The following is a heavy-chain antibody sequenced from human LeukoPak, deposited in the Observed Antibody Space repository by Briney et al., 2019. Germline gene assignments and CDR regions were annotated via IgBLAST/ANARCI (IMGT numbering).Heavy chain of an antibody. Sequence: GGSLRLSCAASGFTFDDYAMHWVRQAPGKGLEWVAGISWNGGSKVYADSVKGRFTISRDNAKNSLYLQMDSLRAEDMALYYCAKESSSGYYFDYWGQGTLVTVSS. V-gene: IGHV3-9*03. CDR3: AKESSSGYYFDY. CDR1: GFTFDDYA. D-gene: IGHD6-19*01. J-gene: IGHJ4*02. CDR2: ISWNGGSK.